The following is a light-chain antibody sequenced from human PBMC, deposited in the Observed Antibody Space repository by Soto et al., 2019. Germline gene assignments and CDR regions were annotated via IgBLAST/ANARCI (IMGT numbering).Light chain of an antibody. Sequence: DIQMTQSPSSLSASVGDRVTITCQASQNINNYLNWYQQKPGRAPKLLIYDASNLEAGVPSRFRGSGSGTDFTLTISSLQPEDFATYYCQQLNSYPLTFGGGTKVDIK. V-gene: IGKV1-33*01. CDR1: QNINNY. J-gene: IGKJ4*01. CDR3: QQLNSYPLT. CDR2: DAS.